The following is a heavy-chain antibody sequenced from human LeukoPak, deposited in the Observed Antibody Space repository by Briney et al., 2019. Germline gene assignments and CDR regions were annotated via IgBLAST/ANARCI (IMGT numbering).Heavy chain of an antibody. CDR1: GFTVSNTF. CDR3: ARDLNLLGYCSGGSCPPH. V-gene: IGHV3-11*01. D-gene: IGHD2-15*01. CDR2: ISSSGSTI. J-gene: IGHJ4*02. Sequence: GGSLRLSCAASGFTVSNTFMSWIRQAPGKGLEWVSYISSSGSTIYYADSVKGRFTISRDNAKNSLYLQMNSLRAEDTAVYYCARDLNLLGYCSGGSCPPHWGQGTLVTVSS.